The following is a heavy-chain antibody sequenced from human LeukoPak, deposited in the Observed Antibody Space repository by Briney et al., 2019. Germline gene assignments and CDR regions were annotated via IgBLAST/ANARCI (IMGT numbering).Heavy chain of an antibody. D-gene: IGHD3-16*01. CDR3: ARDVKGGNFDY. Sequence: GSLILSCAASGFTFSSYWMSWVRQAPGKGLEWVANIKQDGSEKYYVGSVKGRFTISRDNAKNSLYLQMNSLRAEDTAVYYCARDVKGGNFDYWGQGTLVTVSS. J-gene: IGHJ4*02. CDR2: IKQDGSEK. V-gene: IGHV3-7*01. CDR1: GFTFSSYW.